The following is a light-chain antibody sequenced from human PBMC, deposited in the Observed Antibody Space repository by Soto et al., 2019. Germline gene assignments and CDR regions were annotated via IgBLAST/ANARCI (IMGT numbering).Light chain of an antibody. CDR1: QSVSSN. V-gene: IGKV3-15*01. J-gene: IGKJ3*01. Sequence: IVMTQSPATLSVSPGERATLSCRASQSVSSNLAGYQHKPGQAPRLLIYGASTRATGIPARFSGSGSGTEFTLTISSLQSEDFALYYCQQYNNWPPFTFGPGTKVDIK. CDR2: GAS. CDR3: QQYNNWPPFT.